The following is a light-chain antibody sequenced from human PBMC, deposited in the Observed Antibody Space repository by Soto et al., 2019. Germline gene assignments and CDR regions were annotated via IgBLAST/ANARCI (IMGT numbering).Light chain of an antibody. V-gene: IGKV1-5*01. Sequence: DIQMTQSPSTLSASVGDRVTITCRASQSISTWLAWYQQKPGKAPKVLIYDASSLESGDPSRFSGSGSGTEFTLTISSLQPDDFATYYGQQYKNYLTFGPGTKVDIK. CDR3: QQYKNYLT. J-gene: IGKJ3*01. CDR1: QSISTW. CDR2: DAS.